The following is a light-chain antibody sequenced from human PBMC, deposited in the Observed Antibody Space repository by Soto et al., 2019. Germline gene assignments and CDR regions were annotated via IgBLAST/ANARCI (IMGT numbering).Light chain of an antibody. J-gene: IGKJ5*01. CDR2: DAS. V-gene: IGKV1-5*01. Sequence: DLQMTQSPSTLSASVGDRVTITCRASQSISSWLAWYPQKPGKAPKLLIYDASSLEREAPSRFSGSGSGTEFTLSISSLQPDDFATYYAQQYNSYVITFGQGTRLESK. CDR1: QSISSW. CDR3: QQYNSYVIT.